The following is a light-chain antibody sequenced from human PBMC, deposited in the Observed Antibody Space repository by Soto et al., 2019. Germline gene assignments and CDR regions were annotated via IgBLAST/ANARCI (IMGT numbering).Light chain of an antibody. J-gene: IGKJ2*01. CDR3: QRYGSSSYT. CDR2: GAS. V-gene: IGKV3-20*01. CDR1: QSVSSSY. Sequence: EIVLTQSPGTLSLSPGERATLSCRASQSVSSSYLAWYQQKPGQAPRLLIYGASSRATGIPDRFSGSGSGTDFTLTISSLEPEDVAVYYCQRYGSSSYTFGQGTKLEIK.